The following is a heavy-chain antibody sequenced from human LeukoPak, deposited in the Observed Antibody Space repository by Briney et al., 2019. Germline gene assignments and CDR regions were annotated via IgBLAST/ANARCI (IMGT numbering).Heavy chain of an antibody. J-gene: IGHJ3*02. Sequence: PSETLSLTCAVYGGSFSGYYWSWIRQPAGKGLEWIGEINHSGSTNYNPSLKSRVTISVDTSKNQFSLKLSSVTAADTAVYYCARVHDAFDIWGQGTMVTVSS. CDR2: INHSGST. V-gene: IGHV4-34*01. CDR1: GGSFSGYY. CDR3: ARVHDAFDI.